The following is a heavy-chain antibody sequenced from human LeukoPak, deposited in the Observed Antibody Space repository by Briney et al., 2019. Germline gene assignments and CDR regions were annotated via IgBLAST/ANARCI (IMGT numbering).Heavy chain of an antibody. CDR1: GFTFSSYW. Sequence: GGSLRLSCAASGFTFSSYWMSWVRQAPGKGLEWVANIKQDGSEKYCVDSVKGRFTISRDNAKNSLYLQMNSLRAEDTAVYYCARDHITMVRGVNYYYGMDVWGKGTTVTVSS. V-gene: IGHV3-7*03. CDR2: IKQDGSEK. CDR3: ARDHITMVRGVNYYYGMDV. D-gene: IGHD3-10*01. J-gene: IGHJ6*04.